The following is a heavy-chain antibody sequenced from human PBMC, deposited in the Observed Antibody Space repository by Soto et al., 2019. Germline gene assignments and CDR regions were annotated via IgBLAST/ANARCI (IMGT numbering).Heavy chain of an antibody. J-gene: IGHJ3*02. CDR1: GFSLDTRTAG. CDR3: AHIMITYGGVIGLDAFDI. CDR2: IYWDNDK. Sequence: KVSGPTLVEPTQTLTLTCTFSGFSLDTRTAGVGWIRQPPGKALEWVAIIYWDNDKRYSPSLRSRLAIDKDTSKNQVVLTMTALDPVDTGTYYCAHIMITYGGVIGLDAFDIWGQGTMVTVSS. V-gene: IGHV2-5*02. D-gene: IGHD3-16*02.